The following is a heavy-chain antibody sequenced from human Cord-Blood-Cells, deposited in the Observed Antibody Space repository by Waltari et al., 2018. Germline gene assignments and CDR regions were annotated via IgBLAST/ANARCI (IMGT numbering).Heavy chain of an antibody. V-gene: IGHV3-21*01. CDR3: AGGYCSSTSCYDAFDI. D-gene: IGHD2-2*01. CDR1: GFTLRSYS. Sequence: EVQLVESGGGLVKPGGSLSLSCAASGFTLRSYSMNWVRQAPGKGLEWVSSISSSSSYIYYADSVKGRFTISRDNAKNSLYLQMNSLRAEDTAVYYCAGGYCSSTSCYDAFDIWGQGTMVTVSS. CDR2: ISSSSSYI. J-gene: IGHJ3*02.